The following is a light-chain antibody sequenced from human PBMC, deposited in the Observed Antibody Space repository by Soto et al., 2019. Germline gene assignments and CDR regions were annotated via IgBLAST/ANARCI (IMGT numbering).Light chain of an antibody. CDR1: QSVSSY. CDR2: DAS. Sequence: EVVLTQSPATLSLSPWESASPSCEASQSVSSYLAWYQQKPGQAPRLLIYDASNRATGIPARFSGSGSGTDFTLTISSLEPEDFAVYYCQQRSNWPPITFGQGTRLEIK. J-gene: IGKJ5*01. V-gene: IGKV3-11*01. CDR3: QQRSNWPPIT.